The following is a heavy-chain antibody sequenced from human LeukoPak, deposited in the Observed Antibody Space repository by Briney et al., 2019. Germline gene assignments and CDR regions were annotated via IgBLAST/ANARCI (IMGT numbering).Heavy chain of an antibody. D-gene: IGHD3-22*01. CDR2: IWYDGSNK. V-gene: IGHV3-33*01. CDR3: ARAPYDSSGYYYFDY. J-gene: IGHJ4*02. CDR1: GFTFSSYG. Sequence: GRSLRLSCAASGFTFSSYGMHWVRQAPGKGLEWVAVIWYDGSNKYYADSVKGRFTISRDNSKNTLYLQMNSLRAEDTAVYYCARAPYDSSGYYYFDYWGQGALVTVSS.